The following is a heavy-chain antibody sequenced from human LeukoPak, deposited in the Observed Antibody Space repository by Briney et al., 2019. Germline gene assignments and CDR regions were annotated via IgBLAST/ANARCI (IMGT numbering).Heavy chain of an antibody. D-gene: IGHD6-13*01. J-gene: IGHJ5*02. CDR3: AKGTHSSSWHWYDP. CDR2: MDSSGDVI. CDR1: GCIFSDYY. V-gene: IGHV3-11*01. Sequence: PGGSLRLSCAASGCIFSDYYMTWIRQAPGKGLEWLSYMDSSGDVIYYADSVKGRFTISRDNAKNSLYLEMNSLRAEDTAVYYCAKGTHSSSWHWYDPWGQGTLVTVSS.